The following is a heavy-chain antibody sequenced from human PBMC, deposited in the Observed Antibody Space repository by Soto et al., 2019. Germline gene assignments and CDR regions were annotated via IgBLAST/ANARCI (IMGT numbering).Heavy chain of an antibody. CDR2: VYYSGST. CDR3: AKNWNWGSLVH. V-gene: IGHV4-39*01. J-gene: IGHJ4*02. Sequence: SATLSLTCTVSGGSISSISSYWGWIRQPPGKGLEWIGNVYYSGSTYSNPSLKSRLTISADTSKNQFSLKLSSVTAADMAVYYCAKNWNWGSLVHWGQGTLVTVS. CDR1: GGSISSISSY. D-gene: IGHD7-27*01.